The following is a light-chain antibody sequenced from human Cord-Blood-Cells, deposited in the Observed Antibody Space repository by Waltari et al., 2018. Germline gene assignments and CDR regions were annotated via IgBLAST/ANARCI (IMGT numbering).Light chain of an antibody. J-gene: IGKJ1*01. CDR3: QQYYSTPPT. V-gene: IGKV4-1*01. Sequence: DIVMTQSPDSLAVSLGERATINCTSSQSVLYSSNNKNYLAWYQQKPGQPPKLLIYWPATRESEVPDLFSGSGSGTDFTLPINSLQAEDVAVYYCQQYYSTPPTFGQGAKVEIK. CDR2: WPA. CDR1: QSVLYSSNNKNY.